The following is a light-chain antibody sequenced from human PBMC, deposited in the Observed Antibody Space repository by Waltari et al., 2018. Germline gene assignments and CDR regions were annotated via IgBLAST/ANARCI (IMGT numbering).Light chain of an antibody. J-gene: IGKJ2*01. CDR1: QSISSW. CDR2: KAS. CDR3: QQYNSYSYT. V-gene: IGKV1-5*03. Sequence: DIQMTQSPSTLSASVGDRVTITCRASQSISSWLAWYQQKPGKAPKLLINKASILESGVPSRFSGSGSGTEFTLTISSLQPDDFATYYCQQYNSYSYTFGQGTKLEIK.